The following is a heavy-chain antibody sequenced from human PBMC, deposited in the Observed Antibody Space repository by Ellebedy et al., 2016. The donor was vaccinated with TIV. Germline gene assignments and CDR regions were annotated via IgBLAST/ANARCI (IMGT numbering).Heavy chain of an antibody. D-gene: IGHD1-1*01. CDR1: GFTFSDHY. Sequence: GESLMISCAASGFTFSDHYMNWVRPAPGKGLEWVSSITSRSTYIYYADSVRCRFTISRDNAKNSLSLPMDSLRDEDTAVYDCATDRVEGGLPSFFDSWGQGTLVTVST. CDR2: ITSRSTYI. CDR3: ATDRVEGGLPSFFDS. J-gene: IGHJ4*02. V-gene: IGHV3-21*01.